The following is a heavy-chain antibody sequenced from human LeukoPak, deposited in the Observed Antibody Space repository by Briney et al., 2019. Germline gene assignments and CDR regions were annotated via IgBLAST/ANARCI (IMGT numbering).Heavy chain of an antibody. V-gene: IGHV3-15*01. D-gene: IGHD5-24*01. J-gene: IGHJ4*02. Sequence: GGSLRLSCAASGFTFRNIWMTWVRQAPGKGLEWVGRIRSNSDGGTADYAAPVKGRFTISRDDSKATLYLQLNSLKAEDTAVYYCTTATSVTTSWSWGQGTLVTVSS. CDR3: TTATSVTTSWS. CDR1: GFTFRNIW. CDR2: IRSNSDGGTA.